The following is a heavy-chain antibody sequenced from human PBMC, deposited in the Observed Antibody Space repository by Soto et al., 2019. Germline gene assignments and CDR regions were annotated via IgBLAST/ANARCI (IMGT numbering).Heavy chain of an antibody. CDR2: IYYSGST. Sequence: SETLSLTCTVSGGSISSSSYYWGWIRQPPGKGLEWIGYIYYSGSTNYNPSLKSRVTISVDTSKNQFSLKLSSVTAADTAVYYCASSKYGDYYYYMDVWGKGTTVTVSS. CDR3: ASSKYGDYYYYMDV. D-gene: IGHD4-17*01. J-gene: IGHJ6*03. V-gene: IGHV4-61*05. CDR1: GGSISSSSYY.